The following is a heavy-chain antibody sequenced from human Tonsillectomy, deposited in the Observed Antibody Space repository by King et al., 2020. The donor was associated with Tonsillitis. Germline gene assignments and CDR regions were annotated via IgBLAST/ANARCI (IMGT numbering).Heavy chain of an antibody. V-gene: IGHV1-18*04. CDR2: ISAYIGNT. Sequence: VQLVESGAEVKKPGASVKVSCKASGYTFTSYGISWVRQAPGQGREWMGWISAYIGNTHYAQKLQGRVTMTTDTSTSTAYLELRSLRSDDTAVYYCARDSVAGSGSRNYYGGMDVWGQGTTVTVSS. D-gene: IGHD3-10*01. J-gene: IGHJ6*02. CDR1: GYTFTSYG. CDR3: ARDSVAGSGSRNYYGGMDV.